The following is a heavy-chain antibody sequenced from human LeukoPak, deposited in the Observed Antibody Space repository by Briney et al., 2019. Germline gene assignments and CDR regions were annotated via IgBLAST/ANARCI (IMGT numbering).Heavy chain of an antibody. D-gene: IGHD3-22*01. V-gene: IGHV4-4*07. Sequence: SETLSLTCTVSGGSISSYYWSWIRQPAGKGLEWIGRIYSSGSTNYNPSLKSRVTMSVNTSKNQFSLKLSSVTAADTAVYYCAISSGPQGGAFDIWGQGTMVTVSS. CDR3: AISSGPQGGAFDI. J-gene: IGHJ3*02. CDR2: IYSSGST. CDR1: GGSISSYY.